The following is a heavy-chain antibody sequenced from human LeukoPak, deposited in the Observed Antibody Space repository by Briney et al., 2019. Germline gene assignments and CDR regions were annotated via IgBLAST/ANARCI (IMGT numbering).Heavy chain of an antibody. Sequence: SVKVSCKASGGTFSSYAISWVRQAPGQELEWMGGIIPIFGTANYAQKFQGRITITADESTRTAYKELSRMRAENAAEYYCARVGELGMRGPWGQGTLVTVSS. J-gene: IGHJ5*02. D-gene: IGHD7-27*01. CDR3: ARVGELGMRGP. CDR1: GGTFSSYA. V-gene: IGHV1-69*01. CDR2: IIPIFGTA.